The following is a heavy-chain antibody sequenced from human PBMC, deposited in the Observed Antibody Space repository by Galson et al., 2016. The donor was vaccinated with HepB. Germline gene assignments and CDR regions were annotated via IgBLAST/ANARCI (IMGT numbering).Heavy chain of an antibody. CDR1: GYSFSAYY. V-gene: IGHV1-69*13. CDR2: IIPVSRTP. CDR3: ARGGPSNQALLFPEPLRT. D-gene: IGHD2-21*02. J-gene: IGHJ4*02. Sequence: SVKVSCKGSGYSFSAYYIHWVRQAPGQGLEWMGGIIPVSRTPNYAQKFQVRVTITADESTSSSYMEVSSLKSEDTAVYYCARGGPSNQALLFPEPLRTWGQGTLVTVSS.